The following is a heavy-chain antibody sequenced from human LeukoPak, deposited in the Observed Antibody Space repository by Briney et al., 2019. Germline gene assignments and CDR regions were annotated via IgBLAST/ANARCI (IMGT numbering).Heavy chain of an antibody. D-gene: IGHD5-18*01. Sequence: GRSLTLSCVASGFTFTNHAMHWVRQAPGKGLEWVAMISFDGNDENYADAAEGRFSISRDNGKSTLYLQMNSLRSEDTAVYYCARDWDGDTGLFDYWGQGTRVTVSS. CDR3: ARDWDGDTGLFDY. CDR2: ISFDGNDE. V-gene: IGHV3-30*04. J-gene: IGHJ4*02. CDR1: GFTFTNHA.